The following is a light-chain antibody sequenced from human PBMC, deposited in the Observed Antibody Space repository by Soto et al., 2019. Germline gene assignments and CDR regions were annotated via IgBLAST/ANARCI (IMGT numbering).Light chain of an antibody. CDR2: DAS. Sequence: DIQITQSPSTLSASVGDRVTITCRASQSVRSWLAWYQQKPGKAPKFLIYDASSLESGVPSRFSGSGSGTEFTLTISNLQPDDFATYYCQQYDNYPRTFGGGTNVDSK. J-gene: IGKJ4*01. V-gene: IGKV1-5*01. CDR1: QSVRSW. CDR3: QQYDNYPRT.